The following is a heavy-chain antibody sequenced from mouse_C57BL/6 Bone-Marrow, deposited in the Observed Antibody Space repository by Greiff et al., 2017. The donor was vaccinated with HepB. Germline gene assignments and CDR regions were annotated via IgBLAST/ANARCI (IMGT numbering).Heavy chain of an antibody. Sequence: QVQLQQPGAELVMPGASVKLSCKASGYTFTSYWMHWVKQRPGQGLEWIGEIDPSDSYTNYNQKFQGKSTLTVDKSSSTAYMQLSSLASEDSAFYYCARGLRFAYWGQGTLVTVSA. CDR2: IDPSDSYT. J-gene: IGHJ3*01. V-gene: IGHV1-69*01. CDR1: GYTFTSYW. D-gene: IGHD2-2*01. CDR3: ARGLRFAY.